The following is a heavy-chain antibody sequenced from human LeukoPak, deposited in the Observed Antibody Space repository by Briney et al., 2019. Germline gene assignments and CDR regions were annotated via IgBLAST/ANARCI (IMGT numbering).Heavy chain of an antibody. V-gene: IGHV1-2*04. CDR1: GYTFTGYY. Sequence: ASVKVSCTASGYTFTGYYMHWVRQAPGQGLEWMGWINPNSGGTNYAQKFQGWVTMTRDTSISTAHMELSRLRSDDTAVYYCARDGGWYFDYWGQGTLVTVSS. D-gene: IGHD6-19*01. J-gene: IGHJ4*02. CDR3: ARDGGWYFDY. CDR2: INPNSGGT.